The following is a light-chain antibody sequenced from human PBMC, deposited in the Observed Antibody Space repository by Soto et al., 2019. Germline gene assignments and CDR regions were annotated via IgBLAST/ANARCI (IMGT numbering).Light chain of an antibody. CDR2: GIN. V-gene: IGLV1-40*01. Sequence: QSVLTQPPSVSGAPGQRVTISCTGNNSNIGGGYDVHWYQQLPGTAPKLLIYGINNRPSGVPDRFSGSKSYASASLAITGLQSEDEADYYCHSYDSRLSGSVFGGGTKVTVL. CDR1: NSNIGGGYD. CDR3: HSYDSRLSGSV. J-gene: IGLJ2*01.